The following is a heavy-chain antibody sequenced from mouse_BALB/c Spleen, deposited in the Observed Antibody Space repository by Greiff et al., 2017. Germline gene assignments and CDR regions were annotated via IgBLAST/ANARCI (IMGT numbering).Heavy chain of an antibody. CDR1: GFTFSSYG. J-gene: IGHJ4*01. D-gene: IGHD3-1*01. CDR2: INSNGGST. Sequence: DVMLVESGGGLVQPGGSLKLSCAASGFTFSSYGMSWVRQTPDKRLELVATINSNGGSTYYPDSVKGRFTISRDNAKNTLYLQMSSLKSEDTAMYYCAREGTSGRMDYWGQGTSVTVSS. CDR3: AREGTSGRMDY. V-gene: IGHV5-6-3*01.